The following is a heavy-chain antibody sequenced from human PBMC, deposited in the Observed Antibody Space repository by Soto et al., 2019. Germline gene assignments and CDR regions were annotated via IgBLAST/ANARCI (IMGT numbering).Heavy chain of an antibody. CDR2: ITSNSDHI. V-gene: IGHV3-21*01. CDR1: GFMFSAYT. Sequence: GSLRPSCAASGFMFSAYTMSWVRQAPGKGLEWLSSITSNSDHIDYADSVRGRFTVSRDNARKSLYLQMDSLGAEDTGVYYCATPYYYNHWGPGTLVTVSS. J-gene: IGHJ4*02. CDR3: ATPYYYNH.